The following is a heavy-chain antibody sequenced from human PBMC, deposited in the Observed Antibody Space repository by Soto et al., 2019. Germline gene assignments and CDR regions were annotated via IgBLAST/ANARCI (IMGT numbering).Heavy chain of an antibody. D-gene: IGHD3-22*01. Sequence: SETLSLTCTVSGGSISSYYWTWIRQHPGKGLEWIGYIYYSGSTNYNPSLKSRVTISVDTSKNQFSMKLSSVTAADTAVYYCARKYDTSGHDYWGQGTLVTVS. CDR2: IYYSGST. V-gene: IGHV4-59*01. J-gene: IGHJ4*02. CDR3: ARKYDTSGHDY. CDR1: GGSISSYY.